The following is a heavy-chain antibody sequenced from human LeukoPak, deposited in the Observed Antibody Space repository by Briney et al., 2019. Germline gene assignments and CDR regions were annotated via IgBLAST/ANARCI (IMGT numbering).Heavy chain of an antibody. V-gene: IGHV4-59*12. D-gene: IGHD6-19*01. CDR2: IYYSGST. CDR1: GGSISSYY. Sequence: SETLSLTCTVSGGSISSYYWSWIRQPPGKGLEWIGYIYYSGSTNYNPSLKGRVTISVDTSKNQFSLKLNSVTAADTAVFYCASSTWYSSGPSFWGQGTMVTVSS. CDR3: ASSTWYSSGPSF. J-gene: IGHJ3*01.